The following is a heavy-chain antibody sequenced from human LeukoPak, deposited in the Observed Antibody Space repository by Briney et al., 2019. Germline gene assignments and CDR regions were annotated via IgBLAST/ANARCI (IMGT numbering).Heavy chain of an antibody. CDR3: ARDAPITIFGVVTRTNAFDI. CDR1: GFTYSRYW. J-gene: IGHJ3*02. D-gene: IGHD3-3*01. CDR2: IKQDGSEK. V-gene: IGHV3-7*01. Sequence: GGSLTLSCAASGFTYSRYWKTWLRQAPGKGLEWAANIKQDGSEKYYVVSVKGRFTLPRDNAENSLYLQENSLSAEHTHVYYCARDAPITIFGVVTRTNAFDIWGQGTMVTVSS.